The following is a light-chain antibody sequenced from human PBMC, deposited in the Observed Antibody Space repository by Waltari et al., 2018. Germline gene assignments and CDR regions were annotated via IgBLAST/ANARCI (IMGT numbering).Light chain of an antibody. Sequence: DIQMTQSPSSLSASVGDKVTITCQASQSIRTYLAWYQQKPGKAPKSLIYKASKLEDGVPSRFSGSGSGTVFTLTISSLQPEDFASYSCQQYHSLPFTFGPGTKLDIK. CDR3: QQYHSLPFT. CDR2: KAS. CDR1: QSIRTY. V-gene: IGKV1-16*01. J-gene: IGKJ3*01.